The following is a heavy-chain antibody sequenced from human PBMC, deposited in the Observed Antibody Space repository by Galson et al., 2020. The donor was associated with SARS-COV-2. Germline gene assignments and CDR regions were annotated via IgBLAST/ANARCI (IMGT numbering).Heavy chain of an antibody. Sequence: GESLKISCAASGFTFSSYWMSWVRQAPGKGLEWVANIKQDGSEKYYVDSVKGRFTISRDNAKNSLYLQMNSLRAEDTAVYYCARETGEGRYYDFWSGYFQSASGYYYGMDVCGQGTTVTVSS. CDR3: ARETGEGRYYDFWSGYFQSASGYYYGMDV. J-gene: IGHJ6*02. V-gene: IGHV3-7*03. D-gene: IGHD3-3*01. CDR2: IKQDGSEK. CDR1: GFTFSSYW.